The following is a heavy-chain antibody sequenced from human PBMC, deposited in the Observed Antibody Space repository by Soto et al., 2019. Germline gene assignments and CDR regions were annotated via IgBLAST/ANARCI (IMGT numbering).Heavy chain of an antibody. CDR1: GFTFSGYV. D-gene: IGHD1-26*01. Sequence: GWSLRLSRAASGFTFSGYVMHWVRQFPGKGLEWVAVMSYDGSNKYYADTMKGRFTISRDNSNNTLYLHMNSLRTEHTAVYCCARYQELEGATAYYCRRVRGQGSTFTIAS. CDR2: MSYDGSNK. CDR3: ARYQELEGATAYYCRRV. V-gene: IGHV3-30*03. J-gene: IGHJ6*02.